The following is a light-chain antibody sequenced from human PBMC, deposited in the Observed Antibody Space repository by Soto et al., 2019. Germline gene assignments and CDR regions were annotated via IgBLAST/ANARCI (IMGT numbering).Light chain of an antibody. J-gene: IGLJ2*01. CDR2: SND. Sequence: QTVLTQPPSASGTPGQRVTISCSGSNSNIGSNTVNWYQQLPGTAPKLLIYSNDQRPSGVPDRFSGSKSGTSASLAISGLQSEDEADYYCAAWDDRLSAVVFGGGTQLTVL. CDR3: AAWDDRLSAVV. V-gene: IGLV1-44*01. CDR1: NSNIGSNT.